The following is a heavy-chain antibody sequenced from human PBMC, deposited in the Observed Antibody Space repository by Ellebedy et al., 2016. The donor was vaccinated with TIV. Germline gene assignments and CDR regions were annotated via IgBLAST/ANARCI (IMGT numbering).Heavy chain of an antibody. CDR2: INPSGGRI. J-gene: IGHJ6*03. CDR3: ARGTYDYVWGSGRYQYYYMDV. V-gene: IGHV1-46*01. D-gene: IGHD3-16*01. Sequence: ASVKVSXXASGYTFSNYYIHWVRQAPGQGLEWMGLINPSGGRISYAQNFQGRVTMTRATSTSTVYMELRSLRSEDTAVYYCARGTYDYVWGSGRYQYYYMDVWGKGTTVTVSS. CDR1: GYTFSNYY.